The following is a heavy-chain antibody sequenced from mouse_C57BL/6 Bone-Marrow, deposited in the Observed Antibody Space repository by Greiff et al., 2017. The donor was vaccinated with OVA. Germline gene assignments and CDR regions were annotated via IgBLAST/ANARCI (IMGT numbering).Heavy chain of an antibody. D-gene: IGHD2-3*01. CDR3: ARDDAPAHFDY. CDR1: GFTFSSYA. Sequence: EVKLMESGGGLVKPGGSLKLSCAASGFTFSSYAMSWVRQTPEKRLEWVATISDGGSHTYYPDNVKGRFTISRDNAKNNLYLQMSHLKSEDTAMYYCARDDAPAHFDYWGQGTTLTVSS. J-gene: IGHJ2*01. V-gene: IGHV5-4*01. CDR2: ISDGGSHT.